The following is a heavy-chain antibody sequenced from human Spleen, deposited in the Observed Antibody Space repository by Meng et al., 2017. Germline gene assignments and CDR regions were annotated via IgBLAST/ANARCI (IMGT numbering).Heavy chain of an antibody. CDR3: ARDLIYYDISGYYPDY. V-gene: IGHV3-30*19. CDR1: GFTFSSYG. Sequence: GGSLRLSCAASGFTFSSYGMHWVRQAPGKGLEWVAVISYDGSNKYYADSVKGRFTISRDNSKNTLYLQMNSLRAEDTAVYYCARDLIYYDISGYYPDYWGQGTLVTVSS. D-gene: IGHD3-22*01. CDR2: ISYDGSNK. J-gene: IGHJ4*02.